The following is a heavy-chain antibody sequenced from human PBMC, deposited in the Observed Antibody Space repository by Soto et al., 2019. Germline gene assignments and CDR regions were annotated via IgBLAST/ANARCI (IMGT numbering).Heavy chain of an antibody. V-gene: IGHV3-33*01. J-gene: IGHJ4*02. CDR2: IWYDGSKK. D-gene: IGHD6-13*01. CDR1: GLTFRNYG. Sequence: QVQLVESGGGVVQTGGSLRLSCAASGLTFRNYGMHWVRQVPGKGLDWVAVIWYDGSKKNYADSVKGRFTISRDNSKNTLSLQMTSLRAEDTAVYYCATWRGSWYGAEYWGQGTLVTVSS. CDR3: ATWRGSWYGAEY.